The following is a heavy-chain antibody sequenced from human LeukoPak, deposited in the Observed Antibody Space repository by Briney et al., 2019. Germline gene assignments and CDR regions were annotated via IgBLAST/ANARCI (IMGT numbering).Heavy chain of an antibody. CDR3: ARETSQKGAHYMDV. Sequence: SETLSLTCTISGGSISSSSSYWGWIRQPPVKGLECIGSIYYSGRTYYNPSLKSRVTISVDTSKNQFSLKLSSVTAADTAVYYCARETSQKGAHYMDVWGKGTTVTISS. V-gene: IGHV4-39*07. CDR1: GGSISSSSSY. J-gene: IGHJ6*03. D-gene: IGHD3-16*01. CDR2: IYYSGRT.